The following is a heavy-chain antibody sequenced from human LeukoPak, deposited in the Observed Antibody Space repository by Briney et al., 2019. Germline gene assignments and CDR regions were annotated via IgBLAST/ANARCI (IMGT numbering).Heavy chain of an antibody. CDR3: ASLAAGDSFDY. CDR1: GGSFSGYY. Sequence: SETLSLTCAVYGGSFSGYYWSWVRQPPGKGLEWIGEINHSGSTNYNPSLKSRVTISVDTSKNQFSLKLSSVTAADTAVYYCASLAAGDSFDYWGQGTLVTVSS. J-gene: IGHJ4*02. V-gene: IGHV4-34*01. D-gene: IGHD6-13*01. CDR2: INHSGST.